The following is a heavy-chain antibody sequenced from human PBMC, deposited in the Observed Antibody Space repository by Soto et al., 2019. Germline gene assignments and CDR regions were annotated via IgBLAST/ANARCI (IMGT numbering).Heavy chain of an antibody. CDR3: ARDSGTLRGQVPGSRYGNDDFWSGRNMRDAFDI. V-gene: IGHV3-21*01. Sequence: EVQLVESGGGLVKPGGSLRLSCAASGFTFSSYSMNWVRQAPGKGLEWVSSISSSSSYIYYADSVKGRFTISRDNAKNSLYLQRNSLRAEDTAVYYCARDSGTLRGQVPGSRYGNDDFWSGRNMRDAFDIWGQGTMVTVSS. D-gene: IGHD3-3*01. CDR2: ISSSSSYI. J-gene: IGHJ3*02. CDR1: GFTFSSYS.